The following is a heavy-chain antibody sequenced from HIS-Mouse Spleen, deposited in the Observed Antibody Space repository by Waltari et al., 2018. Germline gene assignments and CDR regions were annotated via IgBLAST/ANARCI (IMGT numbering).Heavy chain of an antibody. CDR2: IYYSGST. CDR1: GAPLSSSSYY. D-gene: IGHD6-13*01. CDR3: AREIPYSSSWYDWYFDL. J-gene: IGHJ2*01. V-gene: IGHV4-39*07. Sequence: QLQLQESGPGLVKPSETLSLTCTSSGAPLSSSSYYGGWIRQPPGKGLEWIGSIYYSGSTYYNPSLKSRVTISVDTSKNQFSLKLSSVTAADTAVYYCAREIPYSSSWYDWYFDLWGRGTLVTVSS.